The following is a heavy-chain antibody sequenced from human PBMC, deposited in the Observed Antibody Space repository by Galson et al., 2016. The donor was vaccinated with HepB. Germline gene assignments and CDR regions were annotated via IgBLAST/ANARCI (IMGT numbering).Heavy chain of an antibody. V-gene: IGHV3-23*01. CDR3: AKDLEVRMATKYYFEY. Sequence: SLRLSCAASGFTFSSYAMSWVRQAPGKGLEWVSSISDSGVTTYYADSVKGRFTISRDNSKNTLYVQMNSLRVEDTAVYYCAKDLEVRMATKYYFEYWGLGTLVTVSS. CDR2: ISDSGVTT. CDR1: GFTFSSYA. J-gene: IGHJ4*02. D-gene: IGHD5-24*01.